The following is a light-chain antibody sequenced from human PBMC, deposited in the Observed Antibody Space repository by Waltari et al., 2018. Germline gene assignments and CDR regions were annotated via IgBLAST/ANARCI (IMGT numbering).Light chain of an antibody. CDR3: KSYTGTGSWV. Sequence: QSALTQPASVSGSPGQSITISCTGTKSDVGSYNYVPWYQQHPRKAPNVIIYDVSQRPSGISNRFSGSKSGNTASLIISGLQADDEADYYCKSYTGTGSWVFGGGTKLTVL. CDR1: KSDVGSYNY. V-gene: IGLV2-14*03. CDR2: DVS. J-gene: IGLJ3*02.